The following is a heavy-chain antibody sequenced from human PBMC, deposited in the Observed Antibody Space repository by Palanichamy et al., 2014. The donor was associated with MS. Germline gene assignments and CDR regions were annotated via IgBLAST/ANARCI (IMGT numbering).Heavy chain of an antibody. J-gene: IGHJ4*02. D-gene: IGHD3-3*01. V-gene: IGHV3-30*04. Sequence: QVQLVESGGGVVQPGRSLRLSCAASGFIFNSYAMHWVRQAPGKGLEWVAVIAYDGGAKYYGNSVKGRFTISRDNSKNTLSLQMDSLRIEDTAVYYCTTSPHDLRGGYLFDYWGQGTLVTVSS. CDR1: GFIFNSYA. CDR3: TTSPHDLRGGYLFDY. CDR2: IAYDGGAK.